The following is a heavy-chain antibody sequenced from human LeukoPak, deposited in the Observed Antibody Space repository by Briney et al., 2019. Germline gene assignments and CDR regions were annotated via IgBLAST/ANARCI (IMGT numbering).Heavy chain of an antibody. V-gene: IGHV4-4*07. CDR3: ARAPRAYCSTTGSCLQDY. Sequence: PSETLSLTCTVSGASISSYYWSWIRQPAGKGPEWIGRIFSSGSTDYNPSLKSRVTMSVDTSKNQFSLKLSSVTAADTAVYFCARAPRAYCSTTGSCLQDYWGQGTLVTVSS. J-gene: IGHJ4*02. D-gene: IGHD2-2*01. CDR2: IFSSGST. CDR1: GASISSYY.